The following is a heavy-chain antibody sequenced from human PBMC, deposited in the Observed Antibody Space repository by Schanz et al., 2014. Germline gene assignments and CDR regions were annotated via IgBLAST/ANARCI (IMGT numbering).Heavy chain of an antibody. CDR2: ITAYNGDT. J-gene: IGHJ3*02. Sequence: QVQLVQSGAEVKKPGASVKVSCKASGYTFTSHGISWVRQAPGQGLEWMGWITAYNGDTNYALKLQGRVTMTTDTSTGTAYMELRSLRSDDTTLYYCTRGGYSYALCAFDIWGQGTMVTVSS. D-gene: IGHD5-18*01. CDR1: GYTFTSHG. CDR3: TRGGYSYALCAFDI. V-gene: IGHV1-18*01.